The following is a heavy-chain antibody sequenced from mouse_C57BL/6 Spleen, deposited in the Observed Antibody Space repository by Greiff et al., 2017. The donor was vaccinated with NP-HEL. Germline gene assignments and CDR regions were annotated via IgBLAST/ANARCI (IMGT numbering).Heavy chain of an antibody. CDR2: IRLKSDNYAT. V-gene: IGHV6-3*01. CDR1: GFTFSNYW. Sequence: EVKVEESGGGLVQPGGSMKLSCVASGFTFSNYWMNWVRQSPEKGLEWVAQIRLKSDNYATHYAESVKGRFTISRDDSKSSVYLQMNNLRAEDTGIYYCTGGRITTVVAPPFDYWGQGTTLTVSS. J-gene: IGHJ2*01. CDR3: TGGRITTVVAPPFDY. D-gene: IGHD1-1*01.